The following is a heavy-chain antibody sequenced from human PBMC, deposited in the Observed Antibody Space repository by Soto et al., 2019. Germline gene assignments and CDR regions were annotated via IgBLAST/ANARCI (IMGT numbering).Heavy chain of an antibody. CDR2: ISGSGGST. CDR3: AKPFEPGNLENYYYMDV. CDR1: GFTFSSYA. J-gene: IGHJ6*03. D-gene: IGHD6-13*01. Sequence: GGSLRLSCAASGFTFSSYAMSWVRQAPGKGLEWVSAISGSGGSTYYADSVKGRFTISRDNSKNTLYLQMNSLRAEDTAVYYCAKPFEPGNLENYYYMDVWGKGTTVTVSS. V-gene: IGHV3-23*01.